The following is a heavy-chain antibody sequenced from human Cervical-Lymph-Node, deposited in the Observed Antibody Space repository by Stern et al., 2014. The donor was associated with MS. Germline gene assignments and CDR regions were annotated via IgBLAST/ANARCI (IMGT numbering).Heavy chain of an antibody. Sequence: QVQLVESGAEVKKPGSSVKVSCKASGGTFSSYAISWVRQAPGQGLEWMGGVLPIFGTANYAQKFQGRVTITADESTSTAYMELSSLRSEDTAVYYCARRELKEGLVRGMDVWGQGTTVTVSS. J-gene: IGHJ6*02. CDR2: VLPIFGTA. CDR1: GGTFSSYA. D-gene: IGHD1-26*01. CDR3: ARRELKEGLVRGMDV. V-gene: IGHV1-69*01.